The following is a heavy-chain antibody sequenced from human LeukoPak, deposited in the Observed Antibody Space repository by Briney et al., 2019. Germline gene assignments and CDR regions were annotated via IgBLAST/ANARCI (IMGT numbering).Heavy chain of an antibody. CDR2: IRYDGSNK. Sequence: GGSLRLSCAASGFTFSSYGMRWVRQAPGKGLEWVAFIRYDGSNKYYADSVKGRFTISRDNSKNTLYPQMNSLRAEDTAVYYCAKSLLDSSGFDYWGQGTLVTVSS. V-gene: IGHV3-30*02. D-gene: IGHD3-22*01. CDR3: AKSLLDSSGFDY. J-gene: IGHJ4*02. CDR1: GFTFSSYG.